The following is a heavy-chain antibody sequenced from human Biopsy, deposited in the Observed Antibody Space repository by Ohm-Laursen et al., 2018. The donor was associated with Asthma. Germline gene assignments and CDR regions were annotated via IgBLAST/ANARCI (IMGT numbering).Heavy chain of an antibody. CDR1: GFTFGDYC. Sequence: SLRLSCSASGFTFGDYCMSWVRQVPGQGLEWVANIKHDGSEKNHVDSLKGRFTISRDNAKNLLFLQMSSLRAEDTAVYYCARAFPFWSPYHAEHYQLWGQGTLVTVSS. CDR3: ARAFPFWSPYHAEHYQL. J-gene: IGHJ1*01. D-gene: IGHD3-3*01. V-gene: IGHV3-7*01. CDR2: IKHDGSEK.